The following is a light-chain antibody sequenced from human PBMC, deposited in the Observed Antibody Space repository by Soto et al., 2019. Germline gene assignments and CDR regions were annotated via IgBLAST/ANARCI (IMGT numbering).Light chain of an antibody. Sequence: EIPMTQSPSTLTASIGDKVTITCRASLNIGNSLAWYQQKPGKAPNLLISDASDLESGVPSRFSGGGSGTDVTLTISSLQPADFATYFCQQCNHYPWTFGRGTKV. CDR2: DAS. J-gene: IGKJ1*01. CDR1: LNIGNS. CDR3: QQCNHYPWT. V-gene: IGKV1-5*01.